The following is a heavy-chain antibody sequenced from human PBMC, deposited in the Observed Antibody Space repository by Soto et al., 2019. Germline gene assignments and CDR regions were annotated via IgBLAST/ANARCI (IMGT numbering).Heavy chain of an antibody. CDR1: GYTFNRHY. CDR2: IDPSGGDT. V-gene: IGHV1-46*02. J-gene: IGHJ4*02. D-gene: IGHD1-26*01. CDR3: AKRRGVGLTRSSFDY. Sequence: QVQLVQSGAEVRKPGASVKVSCKAAGYTFNRHYIQWVRQAPGQGLEWMGMIDPSGGDTNYAKKFQGRVTLTSDTSTSTVYMELSSLRSEDTAVYYCAKRRGVGLTRSSFDYWGPGTLVIVSS.